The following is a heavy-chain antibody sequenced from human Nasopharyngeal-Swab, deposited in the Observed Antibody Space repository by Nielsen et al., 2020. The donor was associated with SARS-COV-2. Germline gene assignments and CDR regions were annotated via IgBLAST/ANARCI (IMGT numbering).Heavy chain of an antibody. CDR1: GFTFNNYN. V-gene: IGHV3-21*01. Sequence: GESLKISCAASGFTFNNYNFNWVRQAPGKGLEWVSSISSSSSYIYYADSVKGRFTISRGNAKNSLYLQMNSLRAEDTAVYYCARDGLDYDFWSAYFMDVWGRGTTVTVSS. CDR2: ISSSSSYI. J-gene: IGHJ6*02. CDR3: ARDGLDYDFWSAYFMDV. D-gene: IGHD3-3*01.